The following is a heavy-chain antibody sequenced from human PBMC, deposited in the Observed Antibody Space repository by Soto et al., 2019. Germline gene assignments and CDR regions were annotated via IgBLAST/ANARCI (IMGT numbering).Heavy chain of an antibody. D-gene: IGHD3-10*01. CDR3: ARHKAHGSGSYPL. CDR2: IFYSGST. V-gene: IGHV4-39*01. Sequence: SETLSLTCTVSGGSILDSTYYWAWIRQPPGKGLEWIGNIFYSGSTYYTPSLKSRVTISVDTSNNQFSLKLSSVTAADTAVYYCARHKAHGSGSYPLWGQGTLVTVSS. J-gene: IGHJ4*02. CDR1: GGSILDSTYY.